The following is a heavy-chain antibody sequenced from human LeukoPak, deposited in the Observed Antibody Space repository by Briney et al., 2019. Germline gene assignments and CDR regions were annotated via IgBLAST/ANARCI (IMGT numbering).Heavy chain of an antibody. CDR3: ARTSGYCSSTSCHKAAFDI. D-gene: IGHD2-2*01. CDR1: GGSISSSSYY. V-gene: IGHV4-39*01. Sequence: SETLSLTCTVSGGSISSSSYYWGWIRQPPGKGLEWIGSIYYSGSTYYNPSLKSRVTISVDTSKNQFSLKLSSVTAADTAVYYCARTSGYCSSTSCHKAAFDIWGQGTMVTVSS. CDR2: IYYSGST. J-gene: IGHJ3*02.